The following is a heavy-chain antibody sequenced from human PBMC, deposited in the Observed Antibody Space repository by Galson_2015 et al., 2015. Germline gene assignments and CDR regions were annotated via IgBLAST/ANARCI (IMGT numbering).Heavy chain of an antibody. J-gene: IGHJ3*02. CDR2: ISSSSSTI. Sequence: SLRLSCAASGFTFSSYSMNWVRQAPGKGLEWVSYISSSSSTIYYADSVKGRFTISRDNAKNSLYLQMNSLRAEDTAVYYCARVWNYGAFDIWGQGTMVTVSS. CDR1: GFTFSSYS. CDR3: ARVWNYGAFDI. V-gene: IGHV3-48*01. D-gene: IGHD1-7*01.